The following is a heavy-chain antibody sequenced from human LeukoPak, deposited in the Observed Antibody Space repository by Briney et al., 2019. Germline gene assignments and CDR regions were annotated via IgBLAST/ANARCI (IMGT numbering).Heavy chain of an antibody. D-gene: IGHD3-9*01. CDR1: GYTFTSYY. V-gene: IGHV1-46*01. CDR3: ARGDLTYYDILAGYYASDY. J-gene: IGHJ4*02. CDR2: INPSGGST. Sequence: ASLKVSCKASGYTFTSYYMHWVRQAPGQGLEWMGIINPSGGSTSYAQKFQGRVTMTRDMSTSTVYMELSSLRSEDTAVYYCARGDLTYYDILAGYYASDYWGQGTLVTVSS.